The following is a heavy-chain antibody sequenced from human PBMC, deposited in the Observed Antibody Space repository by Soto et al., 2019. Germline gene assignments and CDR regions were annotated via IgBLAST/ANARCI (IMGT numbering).Heavy chain of an antibody. D-gene: IGHD1-26*01. V-gene: IGHV1-69*02. J-gene: IGHJ4*02. CDR2: IIPIIGIA. Sequence: QVQLVQSGAEVKKPGSSVKVSCKASGGTFSSYIISWVRQAPGQGPEWMGRIIPIIGIANYAQKFKGTVTITADKSTSTADMELSSLRCEGTAVYYCARGSGCGFDYWGQGTLVTVSS. CDR1: GGTFSSYI. CDR3: ARGSGCGFDY.